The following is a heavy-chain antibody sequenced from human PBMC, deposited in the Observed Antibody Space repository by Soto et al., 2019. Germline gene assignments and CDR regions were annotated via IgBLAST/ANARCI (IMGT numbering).Heavy chain of an antibody. CDR3: ARDGDNSGWSNLRVNWLDP. J-gene: IGHJ5*02. V-gene: IGHV1-46*01. CDR1: GYTFTNYY. Sequence: ASVKVSCKASGYTFTNYYMHWVRQAPGQGLEWVGIINPSGGSTTYAQRFQGRVTMTRDTSTSTVYMELNSLRSEDTAVYYCARDGDNSGWSNLRVNWLDPWGQVTLVTV. D-gene: IGHD6-19*01. CDR2: INPSGGST.